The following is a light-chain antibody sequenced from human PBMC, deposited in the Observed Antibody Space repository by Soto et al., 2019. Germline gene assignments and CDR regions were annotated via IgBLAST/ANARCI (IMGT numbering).Light chain of an antibody. V-gene: IGKV3-20*01. CDR1: QSTSPNY. CDR3: QRYGSSWT. J-gene: IGKJ1*01. CDR2: RSS. Sequence: EIVLTQSPGTLSLSPGERATLSCRASQSTSPNYVAWYQQKPGQAPRLLMYRSSYRATGIPDRFSGSGSGTDFTLSISRLEPEDFAVYFCQRYGSSWTFGQGTKVGIK.